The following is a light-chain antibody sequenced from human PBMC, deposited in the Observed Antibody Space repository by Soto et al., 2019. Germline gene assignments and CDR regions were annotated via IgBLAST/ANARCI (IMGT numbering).Light chain of an antibody. CDR3: QVWDSGSDHVV. V-gene: IGLV3-21*02. CDR1: NIGSKS. J-gene: IGLJ2*01. CDR2: HDR. Sequence: SYELTQPPSVSLAPGQTARITCGGDNIGSKSVHWYQQKPGQAPLLVVFHDRDRPSGIPERFSGSESGNTATLTISRVEVGDEADYYCQVWDSGSDHVVFGGGTKLTVL.